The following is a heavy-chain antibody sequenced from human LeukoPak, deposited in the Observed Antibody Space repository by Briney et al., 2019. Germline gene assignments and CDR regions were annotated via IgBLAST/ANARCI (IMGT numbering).Heavy chain of an antibody. V-gene: IGHV3-7*05. CDR2: IKQDGSEK. D-gene: IGHD3-9*01. CDR3: ARPRIPQLRYFDWSDYYFDY. CDR1: GFTFSSYW. J-gene: IGHJ4*02. Sequence: QPGGSLRLSCAASGFTFSSYWMSWVRQAPGKGLEWVANIKQDGSEKYYVDSVKGRFTISRDNAKNSLYLQMNSLRAEDTAVYYCARPRIPQLRYFDWSDYYFDYWGQGTLVTVSS.